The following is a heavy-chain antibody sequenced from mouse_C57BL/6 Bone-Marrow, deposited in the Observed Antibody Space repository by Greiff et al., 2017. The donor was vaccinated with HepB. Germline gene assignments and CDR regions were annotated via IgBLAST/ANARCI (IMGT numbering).Heavy chain of an antibody. V-gene: IGHV14-3*01. CDR1: GFNIKNTY. J-gene: IGHJ3*01. D-gene: IGHD2-2*01. CDR2: IDPANGNT. CDR3: ASPLYYGYGGFAY. Sequence: EVKLVESVAELVRPGASVKLSCTASGFNIKNTYMHWVKQRPEQGLEWIGRIDPANGNTKYAPKFQGKATITADTSSNTAYLQLSSLTSEDTAIYYCASPLYYGYGGFAYWGQGTLVTVSA.